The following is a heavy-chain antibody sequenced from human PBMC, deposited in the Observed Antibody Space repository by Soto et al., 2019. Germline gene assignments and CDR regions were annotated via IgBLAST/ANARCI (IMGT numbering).Heavy chain of an antibody. CDR2: INPNSGGT. V-gene: IGHV1-2*02. CDR3: ARKLELRGSYYYYYDMDV. J-gene: IGHJ6*02. Sequence: ASVKVSCKASGYTFTDYYMHWVRQAPGQGLEWMGWINPNSGGTNYAQKFQGRVTMTRDTSISTAYMELSRLRSDDTAVYYCARKLELRGSYYYYYDMDVWGQGATVTVSS. CDR1: GYTFTDYY. D-gene: IGHD1-7*01.